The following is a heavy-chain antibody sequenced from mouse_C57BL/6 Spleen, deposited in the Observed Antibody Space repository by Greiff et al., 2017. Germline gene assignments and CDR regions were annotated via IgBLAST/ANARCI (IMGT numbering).Heavy chain of an antibody. CDR2: ISSGSSTI. D-gene: IGHD2-1*01. Sequence: EVKLVESGGGLVKPGGSLKLSCAASGFTFSDYGMHWVRQAPEKGLEWVAYISSGSSTIYYADTVKGRFTISRDNAKNTLFLQMTSLRSEDTAMYYCAREDYGNLFAYWGQGTLVTVSA. V-gene: IGHV5-17*01. CDR3: AREDYGNLFAY. J-gene: IGHJ3*01. CDR1: GFTFSDYG.